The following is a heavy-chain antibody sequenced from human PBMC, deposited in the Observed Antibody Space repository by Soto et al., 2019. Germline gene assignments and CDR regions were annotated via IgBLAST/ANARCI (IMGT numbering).Heavy chain of an antibody. V-gene: IGHV1-2*02. J-gene: IGHJ4*02. D-gene: IGHD1-26*01. CDR2: INPKSGGT. Sequence: XSVKVCCKASGYTFTVYYMDLVRQAPGQGLEWMRWINPKSGGTMYPQKFQGRVTMTWDTSISTAYMALTRLRSDDTAVYYCARDLEKGGGSAGFDYWGQGTLVTVSS. CDR3: ARDLEKGGGSAGFDY. CDR1: GYTFTVYY.